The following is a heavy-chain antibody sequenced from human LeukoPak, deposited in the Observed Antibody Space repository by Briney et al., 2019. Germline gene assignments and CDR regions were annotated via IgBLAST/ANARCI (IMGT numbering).Heavy chain of an antibody. CDR3: ARSTGYYNWFDP. D-gene: IGHD3-9*01. CDR2: IYSGGST. Sequence: GGSLRLSCAASGFTVSSNYMSWVRQAPGKGLEWVSVIYSGGSTYYADSVKGRFTISRDNSKNTLYLQMNSLRAEDTAVYYCARSTGYYNWFDPWGQGTLVTVSS. CDR1: GFTVSSNY. V-gene: IGHV3-53*01. J-gene: IGHJ5*02.